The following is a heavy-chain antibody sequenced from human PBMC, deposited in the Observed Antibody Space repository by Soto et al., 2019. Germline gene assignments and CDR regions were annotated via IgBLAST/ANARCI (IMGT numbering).Heavy chain of an antibody. CDR1: GGSISSSSYY. V-gene: IGHV4-39*01. CDR3: ASMDGVLLWFGELFHDY. Sequence: LSLTCTVSGGSISSSSYYWGWILQPPVKGLEWIGSIYYSGSTYYNPSLKSRVTISVDTSKNQFSLKLSSVTAADTAVYYCASMDGVLLWFGELFHDYWGQGTLVTVSS. D-gene: IGHD3-10*01. CDR2: IYYSGST. J-gene: IGHJ4*02.